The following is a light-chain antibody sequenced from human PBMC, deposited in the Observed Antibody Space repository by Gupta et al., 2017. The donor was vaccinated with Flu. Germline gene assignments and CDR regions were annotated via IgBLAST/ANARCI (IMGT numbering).Light chain of an antibody. V-gene: IGKV3-15*01. Sequence: EIVMTQSPATLSVSPGERATLSCRASQSVSSDLAWYQQRPGQAPRLLIYGASTRDTGIPARFSGRGYGTEVTLTISSRQSEDFAVYYCQQYKNWPPITFGQGTQVDIK. CDR1: QSVSSD. J-gene: IGKJ5*01. CDR2: GAS. CDR3: QQYKNWPPIT.